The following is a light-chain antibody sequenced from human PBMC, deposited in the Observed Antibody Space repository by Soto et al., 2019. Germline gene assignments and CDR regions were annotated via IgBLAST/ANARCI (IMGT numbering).Light chain of an antibody. CDR3: QQLRMYPST. CDR2: DAS. J-gene: IGKJ4*01. V-gene: IGKV1-5*01. Sequence: DIGVPRWPSQGSASVGDRVTITCRASQSISSLLAWYQQKPGKAPKLLIYDASSLESGVPSRFSGSGSGTDFALTITSLQAEDFATYYCQQLRMYPSTVGGGTKVDIK. CDR1: QSISSL.